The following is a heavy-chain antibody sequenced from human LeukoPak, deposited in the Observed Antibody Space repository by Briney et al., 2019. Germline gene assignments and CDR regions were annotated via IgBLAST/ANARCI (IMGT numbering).Heavy chain of an antibody. CDR2: IYTSGST. J-gene: IGHJ6*03. CDR1: GGSISSYY. V-gene: IGHV4-4*09. D-gene: IGHD3-9*01. CDR3: ARQRLYYDILTGYYEPPGFYYMDV. Sequence: SETLSLTCTVSGGSISSYYWSWIRQPPGKGLEWIGYIYTSGSTNYNPSLKSRVTISVDTSKNEFSLKLSSVTAADTAVYYCARQRLYYDILTGYYEPPGFYYMDVWGKGTTVTVSS.